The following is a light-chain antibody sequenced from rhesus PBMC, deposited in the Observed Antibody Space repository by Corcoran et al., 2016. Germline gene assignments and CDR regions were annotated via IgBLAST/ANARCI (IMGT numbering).Light chain of an antibody. CDR1: QSVGSN. J-gene: IGKJ2*01. CDR3: QQYNNWNS. V-gene: IGKV3-42*02. Sequence: ETVVTQSPATLSLSPGERATLSCRASQSVGSNLAWYQQKPGQAPKLLIYDATSRAPGIPDRFSGSGSGTEFTLTISSLEPEDVGVYYCQQYNNWNSFGQGTKVEIK. CDR2: DAT.